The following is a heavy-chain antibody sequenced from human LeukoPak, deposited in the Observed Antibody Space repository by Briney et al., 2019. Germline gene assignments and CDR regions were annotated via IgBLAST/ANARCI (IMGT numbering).Heavy chain of an antibody. J-gene: IGHJ4*02. D-gene: IGHD6-19*01. CDR2: IYHSGST. V-gene: IGHV4-38-2*01. Sequence: KSSETLSLTCAVSGYSISSGYYWGWIRQPPGKGLEWIGSIYHSGSTYYNPSLKSRVTISVDTSKNQFSLKLSSVTAADTAVYYCARLYSSGWYVWGQGTLVTVSS. CDR1: GYSISSGYY. CDR3: ARLYSSGWYV.